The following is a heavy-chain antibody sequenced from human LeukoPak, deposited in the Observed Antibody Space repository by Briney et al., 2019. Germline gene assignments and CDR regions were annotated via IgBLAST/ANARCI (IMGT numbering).Heavy chain of an antibody. V-gene: IGHV4-39*07. D-gene: IGHD6-19*01. J-gene: IGHJ5*02. Sequence: PSETLSLTCTVSGGSMQSITDYWAWIRQPPGKGLEWLGSIYYTVTTFYNPSLKSRVTTSIDTSKHQFSLILPSLTAADTAVYYCARADSSGWYFSGWFDPWGQGTLVTVSS. CDR1: GGSMQSITDY. CDR3: ARADSSGWYFSGWFDP. CDR2: IYYTVTT.